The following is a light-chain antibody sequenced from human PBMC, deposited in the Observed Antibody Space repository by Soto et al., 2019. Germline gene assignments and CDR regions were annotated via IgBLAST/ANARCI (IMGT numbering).Light chain of an antibody. CDR3: QQYYRSPPTYT. Sequence: DIVMTQSPDSLAVSLGERATIHCKSSPSVFYSSNNKNYLAWYQLKPGQPPKLLIYWASTRESGVPDRFSGSGSGTDFTLTISSLQAEDVAVYYCQQYYRSPPTYTFGQGTKLEIK. J-gene: IGKJ2*01. CDR2: WAS. CDR1: PSVFYSSNNKNY. V-gene: IGKV4-1*01.